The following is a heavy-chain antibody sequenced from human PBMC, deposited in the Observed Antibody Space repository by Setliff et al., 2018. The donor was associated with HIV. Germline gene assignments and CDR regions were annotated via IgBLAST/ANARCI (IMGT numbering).Heavy chain of an antibody. J-gene: IGHJ4*02. CDR2: IYTSGTT. CDR1: GGSISSYY. V-gene: IGHV4-4*07. Sequence: KTSETLSLTCTVSGGSISSYYWSWIRQPAGKGLEWIGRIYTSGTTNYKPSLNSRVTMSVDTSKNQCSLKLYSATAADTAVYYCARIASVAGAYYFDYWGQGTLVTVSS. CDR3: ARIASVAGAYYFDY. D-gene: IGHD2-21*01.